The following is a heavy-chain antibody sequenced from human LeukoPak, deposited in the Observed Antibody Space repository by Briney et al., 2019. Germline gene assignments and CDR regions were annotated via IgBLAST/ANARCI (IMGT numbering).Heavy chain of an antibody. V-gene: IGHV4-4*07. D-gene: IGHD2-15*01. J-gene: IGHJ4*02. CDR2: IYISGGT. CDR1: GASINSHY. Sequence: SETLSLTCSVSGASINSHYWTWIRQPAGKGLEWIGRIYISGGTNHSPSLKSRVTMSVDSSKNQFSLNLISVTAADTAVYYCARALNPLPGTYYFDYWGQGTLVTVSS. CDR3: ARALNPLPGTYYFDY.